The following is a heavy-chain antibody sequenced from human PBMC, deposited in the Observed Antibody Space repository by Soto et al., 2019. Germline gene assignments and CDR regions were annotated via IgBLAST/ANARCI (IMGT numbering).Heavy chain of an antibody. J-gene: IGHJ4*02. CDR1: GGSLSGYY. V-gene: IGHV4-34*01. Sequence: SETLSLTCAVYGGSLSGYYWSWIRQPPGKGLEWIGEINHSGSTNYNPSLKSRVTISVDTSKDQFSLKLSSVTAADTAVYYCARESGGMVPDYWGQGTLVTVSS. CDR2: INHSGST. D-gene: IGHD3-10*01. CDR3: ARESGGMVPDY.